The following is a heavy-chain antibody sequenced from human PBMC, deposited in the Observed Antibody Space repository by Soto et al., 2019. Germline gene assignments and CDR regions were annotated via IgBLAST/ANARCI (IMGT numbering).Heavy chain of an antibody. CDR3: AREAPPEDNYFDY. Sequence: GASVKVSCKAAGCTFSSYTISWVRQAPGQGLEWMGRIIPILGIANYAQKFQGRVTITADKSTSTAYMELSSLRSEDTAVYYCAREAPPEDNYFDYWGQGTLVTVSS. V-gene: IGHV1-69*04. J-gene: IGHJ4*02. CDR1: GCTFSSYT. CDR2: IIPILGIA.